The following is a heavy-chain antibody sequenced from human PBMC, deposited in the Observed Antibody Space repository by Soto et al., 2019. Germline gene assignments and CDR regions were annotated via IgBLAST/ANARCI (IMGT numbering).Heavy chain of an antibody. J-gene: IGHJ4*02. D-gene: IGHD3-3*01. CDR3: ARGSLRFLEWLPYPYYFDY. CDR2: INHSGST. Sequence: QVQLQQWGAGLLKPSETLSLTCAVYGGSFSGYYWSWIRQPPGKGLEWIGEINHSGSTNYNPSLKSRVTISVDTSKIQFSLRLSSVTAADTAVYYCARGSLRFLEWLPYPYYFDYWGQGTLVTVSS. CDR1: GGSFSGYY. V-gene: IGHV4-34*01.